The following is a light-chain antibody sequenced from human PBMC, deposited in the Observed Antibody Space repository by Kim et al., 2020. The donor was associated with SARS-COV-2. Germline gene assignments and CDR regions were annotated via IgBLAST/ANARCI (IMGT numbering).Light chain of an antibody. V-gene: IGKV1-39*01. Sequence: ASVGDRVTITCRASQSIRTYVNWYQQRPGKAPKLVIYSASRLQIGVPSRFSGSGSGTDFTLTISSLQAEDVATYYCQQSYVTSWTFGQGTKVEYQT. CDR3: QQSYVTSWT. CDR1: QSIRTY. J-gene: IGKJ1*01. CDR2: SAS.